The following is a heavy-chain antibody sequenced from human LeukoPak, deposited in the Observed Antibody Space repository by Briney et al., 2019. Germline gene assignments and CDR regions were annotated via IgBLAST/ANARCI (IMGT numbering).Heavy chain of an antibody. CDR3: AKDIQLST. CDR1: GFTFSSYA. CDR2: ISYDGSNK. Sequence: GRSLRLSCAASGFTFSSYAMHWVRQAPGKGLEWVAVISYDGSNKYYAASVKGRFTISRDNSKTTLSLQMNSLRVEDTAMYFCAKDIQLSTWGLGTMVTVSS. J-gene: IGHJ3*01. D-gene: IGHD5-24*01. V-gene: IGHV3-30-3*02.